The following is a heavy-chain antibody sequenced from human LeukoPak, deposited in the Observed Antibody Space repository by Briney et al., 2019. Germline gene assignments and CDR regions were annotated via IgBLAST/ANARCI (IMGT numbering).Heavy chain of an antibody. CDR2: IKQDGSTK. CDR1: GFTFANSW. CDR3: TRDTIGSLDY. Sequence: GGSLRLSCAASGFTFANSWMAWVRQAPGKGLEWVANIKQDGSTKHYADSLKGRFTISRDNPKNSLFLQMNSLRADDTAIYYCTRDTIGSLDYWGQGILVTVAS. V-gene: IGHV3-7*01. J-gene: IGHJ4*02. D-gene: IGHD1-26*01.